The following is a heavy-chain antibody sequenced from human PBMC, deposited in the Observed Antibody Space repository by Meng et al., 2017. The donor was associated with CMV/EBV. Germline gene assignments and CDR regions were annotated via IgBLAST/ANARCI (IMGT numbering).Heavy chain of an antibody. D-gene: IGHD3-22*01. CDR2: ISSSSSYI. V-gene: IGHV3-21*01. Sequence: ETLSLTCAASGFTFSSYSMNWVRQAPAKGLEWVSSISSSSSYIYYADSVKGRFTISRDNAKNSLYLQMNSLRAEDTAVYYCARDGGYDSSGNRMGTFDYWGQGTLVTVSS. CDR3: ARDGGYDSSGNRMGTFDY. J-gene: IGHJ4*02. CDR1: GFTFSSYS.